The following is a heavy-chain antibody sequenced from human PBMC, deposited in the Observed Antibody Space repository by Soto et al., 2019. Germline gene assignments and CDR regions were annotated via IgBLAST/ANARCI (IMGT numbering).Heavy chain of an antibody. J-gene: IGHJ6*02. V-gene: IGHV2-5*02. CDR1: GFSLSTTGVG. CDR2: IYWADDK. D-gene: IGHD2-21*02. Sequence: QITLKESGPTLVKPTQTLTLTCSFSGFSLSTTGVGVGWIRQPPGKALEWLPLIYWADDKRYNTSLNSRLTITKDASKNQVVLAMTNMDPVDTATYYCVQSRCGGDCLQSYSSHSYYGLDVWGQGTTVTVSS. CDR3: VQSRCGGDCLQSYSSHSYYGLDV.